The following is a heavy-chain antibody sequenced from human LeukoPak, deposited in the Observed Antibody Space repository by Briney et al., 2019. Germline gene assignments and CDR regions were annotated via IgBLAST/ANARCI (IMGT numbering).Heavy chain of an antibody. CDR1: GFTLSSNY. CDR2: IYSGGST. V-gene: IGHV3-66*01. J-gene: IGHJ4*02. D-gene: IGHD2-15*01. Sequence: GGSLRLSCAASGFTLSSNYMSWVRQAPGKGLEWVSVIYSGGSTYYADSVKGRFTTSRDNSKNTLYLQMNSLRAEDTAVYYCARTRTDKVVAATPGVGYFDYWGQGTLVTVSS. CDR3: ARTRTDKVVAATPGVGYFDY.